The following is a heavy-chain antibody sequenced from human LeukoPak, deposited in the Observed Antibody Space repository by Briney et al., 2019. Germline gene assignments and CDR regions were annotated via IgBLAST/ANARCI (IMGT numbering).Heavy chain of an antibody. D-gene: IGHD3-10*01. J-gene: IGHJ4*02. Sequence: NPSETLSLTCTVSGYSISSGYYWGWIRQPPGKGLEWIGSIYHSGSTYYNPSLKSRVTISVDTSKNQFSLKLSSVTAADTAVYYCARDGYYYGSGSYYNPPGGYWGQGTLVTVSS. CDR1: GYSISSGYY. CDR3: ARDGYYYGSGSYYNPPGGY. V-gene: IGHV4-38-2*02. CDR2: IYHSGST.